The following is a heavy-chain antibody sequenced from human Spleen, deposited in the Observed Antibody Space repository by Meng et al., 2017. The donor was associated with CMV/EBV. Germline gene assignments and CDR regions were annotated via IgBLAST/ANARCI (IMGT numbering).Heavy chain of an antibody. V-gene: IGHV4-59*01. CDR3: ARDGGYSSGRGECFDI. Sequence: SETLSLTCTVSGGSISSYYWNWIRQPPGKGLEWIGYVFSSGSANYNPSLKSRVTISIDTSKNQFSLKLRSVTAADTAVYYCARDGGYSSGRGECFDIWGQGTMVTVSS. D-gene: IGHD6-19*01. CDR1: GGSISSYY. J-gene: IGHJ3*02. CDR2: VFSSGSA.